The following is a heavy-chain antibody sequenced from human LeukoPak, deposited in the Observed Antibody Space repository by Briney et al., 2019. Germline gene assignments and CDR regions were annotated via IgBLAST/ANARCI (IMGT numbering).Heavy chain of an antibody. V-gene: IGHV3-53*01. D-gene: IGHD1-20*01. CDR1: GLTVTNNY. Sequence: GGSLRLSCAAAGLTVTNNYIHWVRQAPGKGLEWVSIIFSGGDTYYTDSVKGRFTISRGNSKNTIYLQMNTLRVEDTALYYCARGQIGVTGLNCWGQGTLVTVSS. CDR3: ARGQIGVTGLNC. CDR2: IFSGGDT. J-gene: IGHJ4*02.